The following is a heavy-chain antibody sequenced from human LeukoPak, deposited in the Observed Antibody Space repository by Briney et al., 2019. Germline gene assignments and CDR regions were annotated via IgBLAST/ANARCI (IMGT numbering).Heavy chain of an antibody. V-gene: IGHV3-7*01. D-gene: IGHD3-3*01. CDR3: AKPITVSGATDGFDI. Sequence: GGSLRLSCAASGFTFSSYWMNWVRQAPGKGLEWVANIKQDGNEKYYVGSVKGRFTISRDNAKNSLYLQMNSRRVEDTAVYYCAKPITVSGATDGFDIWGQGTMVTVSS. J-gene: IGHJ3*02. CDR2: IKQDGNEK. CDR1: GFTFSSYW.